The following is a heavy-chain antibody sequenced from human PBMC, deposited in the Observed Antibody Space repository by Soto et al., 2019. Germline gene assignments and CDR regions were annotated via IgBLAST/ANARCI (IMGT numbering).Heavy chain of an antibody. J-gene: IGHJ6*02. V-gene: IGHV3-15*07. D-gene: IGHD2-15*01. CDR2: IKTSDDGGAT. CDR3: TTGSVEGV. CDR1: GFTFNTAW. Sequence: EVQLVESGGGLVKPGGFLRLSCAASGFTFNTAWMNWVRQAPGEGLEWVGRIKTSDDGGATDYAAPVQGRFTISRDDSKNALYLHMNSLKTEDTAVYYCTTGSVEGVWGQGTTVTVSS.